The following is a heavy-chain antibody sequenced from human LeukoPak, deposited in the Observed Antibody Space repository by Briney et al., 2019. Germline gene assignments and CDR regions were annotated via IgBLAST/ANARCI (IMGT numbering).Heavy chain of an antibody. CDR2: IRYDGSDK. D-gene: IGHD2-15*01. J-gene: IGHJ4*02. CDR1: GFTFSTYG. Sequence: GGSLRLSCAASGFTFSTYGMHWVRQAPGKGLEWVAFIRYDGSDKYYADSVKGRFSISRDNAKNSLYLQMNSLRAEDTAVYYCAKDMEDIVGGYFDDWGQGTLVTVSS. CDR3: AKDMEDIVGGYFDD. V-gene: IGHV3-30*02.